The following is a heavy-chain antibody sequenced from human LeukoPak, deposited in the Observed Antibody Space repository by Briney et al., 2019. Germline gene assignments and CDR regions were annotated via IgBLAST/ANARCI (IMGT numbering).Heavy chain of an antibody. CDR3: ARNLGYSTLDY. D-gene: IGHD6-13*01. Sequence: SETLSLTCAVSGYSIISDYYWGWFRLPPGKGLEWVGSINHSGSTYYSLSLKSRVTISVDTSKNQFSLSVSSVTAADTAVYYCARNLGYSTLDYWGQGLLVTVSS. J-gene: IGHJ4*02. CDR2: INHSGST. V-gene: IGHV4-38-2*01. CDR1: GYSIISDYY.